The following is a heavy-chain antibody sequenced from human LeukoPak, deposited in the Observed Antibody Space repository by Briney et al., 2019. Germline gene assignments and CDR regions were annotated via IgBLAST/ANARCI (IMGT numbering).Heavy chain of an antibody. Sequence: GGSLRLSCAASGFSFSTYSMNWVRQAPGKGLEWVSSISRNSRYIYYADSMRGRFTISRDNAKNSLYLQMDSLRAEDTATYYCATYRQIQVPFEFWGQGTLATVSS. CDR3: ATYRQIQVPFEF. D-gene: IGHD5-18*01. V-gene: IGHV3-21*04. J-gene: IGHJ4*02. CDR2: ISRNSRYI. CDR1: GFSFSTYS.